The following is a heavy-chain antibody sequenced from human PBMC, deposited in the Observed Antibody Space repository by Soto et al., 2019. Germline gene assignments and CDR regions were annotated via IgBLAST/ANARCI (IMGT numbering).Heavy chain of an antibody. CDR3: ARLASASHYFDY. V-gene: IGHV3-7*03. CDR1: GFTFRNFW. Sequence: EVQLVEAGGDLVQPGGSLRLSCAASGFTFRNFWMSWVRQAPGKGLAWVANIKEGGSEKDFVDSVQGRFIISRDNAKNSLYLQMHRLSAEDTPFYCCARLASASHYFDYWGQGPLVPVSS. J-gene: IGHJ4*01. CDR2: IKEGGSEK.